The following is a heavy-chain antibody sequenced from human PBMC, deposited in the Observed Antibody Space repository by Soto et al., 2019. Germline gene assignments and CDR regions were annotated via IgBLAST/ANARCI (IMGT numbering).Heavy chain of an antibody. CDR2: IWYDGSNK. J-gene: IGHJ5*02. CDR1: GFTFSTYG. D-gene: IGHD5-18*01. V-gene: IGHV3-33*01. Sequence: QVQLVESGGGVVQPGKSLRLSCAASGFTFSTYGMHWVRQAPGKGLEWVAVIWYDGSNKYHGDSLKGRFTISRDNSKNTLYLQINNLRAEDTAVYYCGRDGALGDTAVVAPWGQGTRVTVSS. CDR3: GRDGALGDTAVVAP.